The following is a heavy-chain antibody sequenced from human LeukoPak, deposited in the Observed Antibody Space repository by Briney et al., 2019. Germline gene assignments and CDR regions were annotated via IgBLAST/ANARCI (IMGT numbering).Heavy chain of an antibody. Sequence: ASVKVSCKSSGYAFTTYGITWMRQAPGQGLEWMGWISSNNGDTNYAQKLQGRLTTTTDTSTSTVYMQLRSLRLDDTAVYYCARGNYYDSSGYSPEPYYFYYHMDVWGKGTTVIVSS. CDR1: GYAFTTYG. V-gene: IGHV1-18*01. CDR3: ARGNYYDSSGYSPEPYYFYYHMDV. CDR2: ISSNNGDT. D-gene: IGHD3-22*01. J-gene: IGHJ6*03.